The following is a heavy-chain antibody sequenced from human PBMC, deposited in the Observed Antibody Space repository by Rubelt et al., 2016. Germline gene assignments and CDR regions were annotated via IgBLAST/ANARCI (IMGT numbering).Heavy chain of an antibody. V-gene: IGHV4-4*02. CDR3: ARRSEFVHPYGMDV. D-gene: IGHD3-3*01. J-gene: IGHJ6*02. Sequence: GLECIGEIYHGGSTNYNPSLKSRVTISVEKSENQFSLKLISVTAADTAVYYCARRSEFVHPYGMDVWGQGTTVTVS. CDR2: IYHGGST.